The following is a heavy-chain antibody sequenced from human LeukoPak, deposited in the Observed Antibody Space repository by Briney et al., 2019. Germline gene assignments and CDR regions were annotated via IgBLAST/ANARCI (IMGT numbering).Heavy chain of an antibody. Sequence: SETLSLTCTVSSGSIGSSSNYWGWIRQAPGKGLEWIGNVYYSGSTFYNPSLKSRVTISVDTSKNQFSLKLRSVTAADTAIYYCARASSNVVFGNWFDPWGQGTLVTVSS. CDR1: SGSIGSSSNY. D-gene: IGHD2-8*01. J-gene: IGHJ5*02. V-gene: IGHV4-39*01. CDR2: VYYSGST. CDR3: ARASSNVVFGNWFDP.